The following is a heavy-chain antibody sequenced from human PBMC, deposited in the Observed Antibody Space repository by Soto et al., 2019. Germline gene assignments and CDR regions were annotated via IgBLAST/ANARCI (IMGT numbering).Heavy chain of an antibody. CDR1: QFTFINYA. CDR2: ISASGGST. J-gene: IGHJ4*02. V-gene: IGHV3-23*01. Sequence: GGSLRLSCAASQFTFINYAMTWVRQDPRKGLEWVSAISASGGSTHYADSVKGRFTISRDNSKNTLYLQMNSLRAEDTAVYYCAKDAFYDILTGYYGWYFDYWGQGTLVTVSS. CDR3: AKDAFYDILTGYYGWYFDY. D-gene: IGHD3-9*01.